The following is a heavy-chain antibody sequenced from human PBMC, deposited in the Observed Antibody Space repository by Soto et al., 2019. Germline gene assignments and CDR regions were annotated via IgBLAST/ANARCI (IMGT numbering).Heavy chain of an antibody. D-gene: IGHD5-18*01. J-gene: IGHJ4*02. V-gene: IGHV3-30-3*01. CDR1: GFTFSSYA. CDR3: ARDRGRGYSYGYVHGYMDY. Sequence: GGSLRLSCAASGFTFSSYAIHWVRQAPGKGLEQVAVRSYDGSNKYYSDSVKGRFTISRDNSTNTLYLQMNSLRAEDTAVYYCARDRGRGYSYGYVHGYMDYWGQGTLVTVSS. CDR2: RSYDGSNK.